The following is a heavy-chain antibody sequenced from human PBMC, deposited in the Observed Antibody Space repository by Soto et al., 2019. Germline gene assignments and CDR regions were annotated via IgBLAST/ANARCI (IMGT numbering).Heavy chain of an antibody. V-gene: IGHV4-34*01. CDR2: INHSGKI. D-gene: IGHD1-1*01. Sequence: SETLSLTCEVYGGSPNAYYWTWIRQSPGKGLEWIGEINHSGKIHYNPSLESRLSISADTSKRRFSLTLTSVTAADAAMYYCVTSDNLFHSYYDNWGQGTLVTVSS. CDR1: GGSPNAYY. J-gene: IGHJ4*02. CDR3: VTSDNLFHSYYDN.